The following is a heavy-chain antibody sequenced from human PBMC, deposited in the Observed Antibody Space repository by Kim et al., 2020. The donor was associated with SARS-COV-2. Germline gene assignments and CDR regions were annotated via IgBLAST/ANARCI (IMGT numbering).Heavy chain of an antibody. J-gene: IGHJ4*01. Sequence: SETLSLTCTVYGDSVSSGAYYWHWIRQPPGEGLEWIGYVFYSGATNYNPSVKSRVTVLLDTSKSQFSLELSSVTAADTAVYYCARGPSNTANYYVVYGKYYFDYWGHGTLVTVSS. CDR1: GDSVSSGAYY. CDR3: ARGPSNTANYYVVYGKYYFDY. V-gene: IGHV4-61*08. D-gene: IGHD3-22*01. CDR2: VFYSGAT.